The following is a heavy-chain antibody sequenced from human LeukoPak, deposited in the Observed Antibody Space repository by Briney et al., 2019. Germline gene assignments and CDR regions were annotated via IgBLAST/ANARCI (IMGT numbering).Heavy chain of an antibody. CDR3: AKAYYDFWSGDENHFDY. D-gene: IGHD3-3*01. CDR1: GFTFDDYA. J-gene: IGHJ4*02. Sequence: PGGSLRLSCAASGFTFDDYAMPWVRQAPGKGLEWVSGISWNSGSIGYADSVKGRFTISRDNAKNSLYLQMNSLRAEDTALYYCAKAYYDFWSGDENHFDYWGQGTLVTVPS. V-gene: IGHV3-9*01. CDR2: ISWNSGSI.